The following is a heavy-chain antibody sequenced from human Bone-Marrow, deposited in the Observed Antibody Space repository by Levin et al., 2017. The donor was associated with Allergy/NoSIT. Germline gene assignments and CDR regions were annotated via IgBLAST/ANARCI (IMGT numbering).Heavy chain of an antibody. V-gene: IGHV4-4*02. D-gene: IGHD6-6*01. J-gene: IGHJ4*02. Sequence: PSETLSLTCTVSGGSIYSSHLWTWVRQPPGKGLEWIGEMYHSGHSQYNPSLQSRVTISVDKSKNQFSLNLTSMTAADTAVYFCTRRTYGSSPRLDSWGQGSLVTVSS. CDR2: MYHSGHS. CDR1: GGSIYSSHL. CDR3: TRRTYGSSPRLDS.